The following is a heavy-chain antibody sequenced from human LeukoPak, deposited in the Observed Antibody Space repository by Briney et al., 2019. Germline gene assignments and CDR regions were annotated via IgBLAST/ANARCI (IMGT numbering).Heavy chain of an antibody. CDR3: ARDYSSGWYNWFDP. J-gene: IGHJ5*02. CDR1: GYTFTSYD. Sequence: ASVKVSCKASGYTFTSYDINWVRQATGQGLEWMGWMNPNSGNTGYAQKFKGRVTMTRNTSISTAYVELSSLRSEDTAVYYCARDYSSGWYNWFDPWGQGTLVTVSS. CDR2: MNPNSGNT. V-gene: IGHV1-8*01. D-gene: IGHD6-19*01.